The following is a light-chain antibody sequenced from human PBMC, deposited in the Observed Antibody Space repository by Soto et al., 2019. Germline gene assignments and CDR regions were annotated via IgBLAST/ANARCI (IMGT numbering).Light chain of an antibody. CDR1: QSIGRF. CDR3: QQRSSRPREIS. J-gene: IGKJ5*01. V-gene: IGKV3-11*01. CDR2: DAS. Sequence: EIVLTQSPATLSLSPWERATLSCVAIQSIGRFLAWYQHKPGQAPRLLIDDASNRATGIPARFSASGSETDFTLTISSLEPEDFAVYYCQQRSSRPREISFGQGTRLEIK.